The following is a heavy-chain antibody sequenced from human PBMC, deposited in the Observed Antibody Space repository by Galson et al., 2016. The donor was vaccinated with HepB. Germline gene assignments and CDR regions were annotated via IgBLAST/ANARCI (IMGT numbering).Heavy chain of an antibody. D-gene: IGHD2-15*01. CDR3: AKERGDCSGGTCRYHDAFDI. CDR1: GFTFSDFG. Sequence: SLRLSCAASGFTFSDFGMHWVRQAPGKGLEWVALIWYDGSNKHYADSVKGRFTISRDNSKNTLSLQMNSLRAEDTAVYYCAKERGDCSGGTCRYHDAFDIWGQGTMVTVSS. J-gene: IGHJ3*02. V-gene: IGHV3-30*02. CDR2: IWYDGSNK.